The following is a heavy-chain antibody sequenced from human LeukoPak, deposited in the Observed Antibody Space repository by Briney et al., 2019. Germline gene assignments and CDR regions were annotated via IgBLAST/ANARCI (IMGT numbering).Heavy chain of an antibody. CDR1: GGSISSSSYY. Sequence: SETLSLTCTVSGGSISSSSYYWSWIRQPAGKGLEWIGRIYTSGSTNYNPSLKSRVTMSVDTSKNQFSLELSSVTAADTAVYYCARGKAVALAYWGQGTLVAVSS. CDR2: IYTSGST. J-gene: IGHJ4*02. D-gene: IGHD6-19*01. CDR3: ARGKAVALAY. V-gene: IGHV4-61*02.